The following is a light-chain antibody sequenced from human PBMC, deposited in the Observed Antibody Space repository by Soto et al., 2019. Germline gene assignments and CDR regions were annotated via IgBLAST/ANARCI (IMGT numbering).Light chain of an antibody. CDR3: ASWDASVSSWV. Sequence: QPVLTQPPSASGTPGQRVTISCSGSGSNIGSHTVSWYQQLPGTAPNLLIYRTNQRPAGVPDRFSGSKSGTSASLAISGLRSEDEADYYCASWDASVSSWVFGGGTKLTVL. CDR2: RTN. V-gene: IGLV1-47*01. J-gene: IGLJ3*02. CDR1: GSNIGSHT.